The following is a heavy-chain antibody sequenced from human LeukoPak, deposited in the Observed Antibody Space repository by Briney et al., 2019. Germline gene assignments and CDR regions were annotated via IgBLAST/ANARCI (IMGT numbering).Heavy chain of an antibody. V-gene: IGHV1-46*01. Sequence: ASVRVSCKASGYTFTSYYMHWVRQAPGQGLEWMGIINPSGGSTTYAQKFQGRVTMTRDTSTSTVYMELSSLRSDDTAVYYCARTAARRFDYWGQGTLVTVSS. CDR1: GYTFTSYY. J-gene: IGHJ4*02. CDR3: ARTAARRFDY. CDR2: INPSGGST. D-gene: IGHD6-6*01.